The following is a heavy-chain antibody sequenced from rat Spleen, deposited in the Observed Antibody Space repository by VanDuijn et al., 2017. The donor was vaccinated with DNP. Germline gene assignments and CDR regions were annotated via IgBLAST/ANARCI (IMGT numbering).Heavy chain of an antibody. Sequence: EVQLVESGGGLVQPGRSLKLSCAASGFTFSDYNMAWIRQAPGKGLEWVASINPDGGSTHYRDSVKGRFTISRDNAKSSLYLQMDSLRSEDTATYYCTTESTYYGYFDYWGQGVMVPVSS. CDR1: GFTFSDYN. CDR3: TTESTYYGYFDY. CDR2: INPDGGST. V-gene: IGHV5-20*01. D-gene: IGHD1-9*01. J-gene: IGHJ2*01.